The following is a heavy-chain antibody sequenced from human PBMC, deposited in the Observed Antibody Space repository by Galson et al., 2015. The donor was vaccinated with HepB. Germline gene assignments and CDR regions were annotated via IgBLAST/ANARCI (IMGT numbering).Heavy chain of an antibody. J-gene: IGHJ4*02. D-gene: IGHD5-24*01. CDR1: GFTVSSNY. CDR3: AGAPEMATITGFDY. CDR2: IYSGGST. V-gene: IGHV3-66*01. Sequence: SLRLSCAASGFTVSSNYMSWVRQAPGKGLEWVSVIYSGGSTYYADSVKGRFTISRDNSKNTLYLQMNSLRAEDTAVYYCAGAPEMATITGFDYWGQGTLVTVSS.